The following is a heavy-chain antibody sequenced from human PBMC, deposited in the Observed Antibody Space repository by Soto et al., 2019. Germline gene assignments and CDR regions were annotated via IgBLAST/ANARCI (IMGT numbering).Heavy chain of an antibody. Sequence: GESLKISCKGSGYSFTSYWIGWVRQMPGKGLEWMGIIYPGDSDTRYSPSFQGQVTIAADKSISTAYLQWSSLKASDTGMYYCATSTYYYGSGSYYNPRYYYYGMDVWGQGTTVTVSS. D-gene: IGHD3-10*01. V-gene: IGHV5-51*01. CDR3: ATSTYYYGSGSYYNPRYYYYGMDV. CDR1: GYSFTSYW. CDR2: IYPGDSDT. J-gene: IGHJ6*02.